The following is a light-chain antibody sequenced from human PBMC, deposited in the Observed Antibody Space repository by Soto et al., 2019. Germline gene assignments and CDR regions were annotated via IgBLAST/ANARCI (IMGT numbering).Light chain of an antibody. Sequence: QSVLTQPRSVSGSPGQSVTISCTGTSSDVGGYDYVSWYQQLPGKAPKLIIYDVNKRPSGVPDRFSGSKSGNTASLTISGLQAEDEADYYCCSFAGTYTFEIGGGTKLTVL. CDR2: DVN. J-gene: IGLJ2*01. CDR3: CSFAGTYTFE. V-gene: IGLV2-11*01. CDR1: SSDVGGYDY.